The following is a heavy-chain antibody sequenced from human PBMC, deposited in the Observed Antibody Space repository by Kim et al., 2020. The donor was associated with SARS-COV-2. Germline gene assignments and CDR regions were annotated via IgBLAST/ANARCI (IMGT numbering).Heavy chain of an antibody. Sequence: KACVDSVKGRFSISRENAKYSVFLQRNSLRAEDTAVYYCARDDRAGNIDYWGQGTLVTVSS. D-gene: IGHD6-19*01. CDR3: ARDDRAGNIDY. V-gene: IGHV3-7*03. CDR2: K. J-gene: IGHJ4*02.